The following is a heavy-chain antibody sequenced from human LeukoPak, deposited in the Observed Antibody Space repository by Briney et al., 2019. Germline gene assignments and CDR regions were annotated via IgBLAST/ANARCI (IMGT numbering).Heavy chain of an antibody. V-gene: IGHV4-59*01. CDR1: GGSLSSYY. CDR3: ASHYGSGFDY. Sequence: SETLSLTCTVSGGSLSSYYWSWIRQPPGKGLEWIGYIYYSGSTTYNPSLKSRVTISIDTSKNQFSLKLSSVTAADTAMYYCASHYGSGFDYWGQGTLVTVSS. J-gene: IGHJ4*02. CDR2: IYYSGST. D-gene: IGHD3-10*01.